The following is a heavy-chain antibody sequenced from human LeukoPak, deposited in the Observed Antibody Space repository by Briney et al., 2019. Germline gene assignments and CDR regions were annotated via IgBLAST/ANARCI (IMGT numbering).Heavy chain of an antibody. CDR1: GGSISSSNW. V-gene: IGHV4-4*02. D-gene: IGHD5-18*01. J-gene: IGHJ4*02. CDR2: IYHSGST. Sequence: SETLSLTCAVPGGSISSSNWWSWVRQPPRKGLEWIGEIYHSGSTNYNPSLKSRVTISVDKSKNQFSLKLSSVTAADTAVYYCARAGGGGYSYGSIDYWGQGTLVTVSS. CDR3: ARAGGGGYSYGSIDY.